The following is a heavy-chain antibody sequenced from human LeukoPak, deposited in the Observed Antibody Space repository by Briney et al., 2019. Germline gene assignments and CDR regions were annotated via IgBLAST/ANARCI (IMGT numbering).Heavy chain of an antibody. CDR3: TRESRPFCPFAY. V-gene: IGHV4-34*01. CDR2: INHSGST. J-gene: IGHJ4*02. D-gene: IGHD2-2*01. Sequence: SETLSLTCAVYGGSFSGYYWSWIRQPPGKGLEWIGEINHSGSTNYNPSLRSRVAMSLDRANNQFSLSLTSVTAADTAVYYCTRESRPFCPFAYWGQGVLVTVSS. CDR1: GGSFSGYY.